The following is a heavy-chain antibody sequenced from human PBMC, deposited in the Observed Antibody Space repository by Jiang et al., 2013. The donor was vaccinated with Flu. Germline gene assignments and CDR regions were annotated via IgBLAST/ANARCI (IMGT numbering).Heavy chain of an antibody. Sequence: GLVKPSETLSLTCTVSGGSISSSSYYWGWIRQPPGKGLEWIGSIYYSGSTYYNPSLKSRVTISVDTSKNQFSLKLSSVTAADTAVYYCARPRIAVAGNYYYGMDVWGQGTTVTVSS. CDR3: ARPRIAVAGNYYYGMDV. J-gene: IGHJ6*02. CDR1: GGSISSSSYY. CDR2: IYYSGST. D-gene: IGHD6-19*01. V-gene: IGHV4-39*01.